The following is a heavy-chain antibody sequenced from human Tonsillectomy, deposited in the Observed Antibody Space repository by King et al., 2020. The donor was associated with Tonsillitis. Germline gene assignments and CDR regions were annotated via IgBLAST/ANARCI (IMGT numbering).Heavy chain of an antibody. J-gene: IGHJ4*02. V-gene: IGHV3-21*01. D-gene: IGHD3-10*01. CDR2: ISSSSSYI. CDR1: GFTFSSYS. CDR3: ARDYYGSGSHDY. Sequence: DVQLVESGGGLVKPGGSLRLSCAASGFTFSSYSMNWVRQAPGKGLEWVSSISSSSSYIYYADSVKGRFSISRDNDKNSLYLKMNSLRAEDTAVYYCARDYYGSGSHDYWGQGTLVTVSS.